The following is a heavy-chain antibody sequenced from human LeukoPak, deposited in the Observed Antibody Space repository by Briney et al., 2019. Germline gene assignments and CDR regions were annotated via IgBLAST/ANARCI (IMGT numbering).Heavy chain of an antibody. CDR2: IIPIFGTA. Sequence: SVKVSCKASGGTFSSYAISWVRQAPGQGLEWMGGIIPIFGTANYAQKFQGRVTITTDESTSTDYMELSSLRSEDTAVYYCARGRGMTTVTTWTFDYWGQGTLVTVSS. V-gene: IGHV1-69*05. J-gene: IGHJ4*02. CDR1: GGTFSSYA. D-gene: IGHD4-17*01. CDR3: ARGRGMTTVTTWTFDY.